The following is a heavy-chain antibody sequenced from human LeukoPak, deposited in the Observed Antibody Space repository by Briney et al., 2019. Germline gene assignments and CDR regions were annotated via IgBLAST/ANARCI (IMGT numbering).Heavy chain of an antibody. V-gene: IGHV1-2*02. D-gene: IGHD5-12*01. CDR3: ARGPGYSGYDLVSWFDP. CDR2: INPNSGGT. Sequence: ASVKVSCKASGYTFTGYYMHWVRQAPGQGLEWMGWINPNSGGTNYAQKFQGRVTMTRDTSIGTAYMELSRLRSDDTAVYYCARGPGYSGYDLVSWFDPWGQGTLVTVSS. CDR1: GYTFTGYY. J-gene: IGHJ5*02.